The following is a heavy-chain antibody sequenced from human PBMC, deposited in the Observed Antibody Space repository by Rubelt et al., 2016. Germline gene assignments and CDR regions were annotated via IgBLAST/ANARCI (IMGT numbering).Heavy chain of an antibody. V-gene: IGHV2-5*02. CDR1: GFSLSPTGVG. D-gene: IGHD2/OR15-2a*01. CDR3: TGVVRSPNHVLSAYYYDDMDV. Sequence: QITLRESGPTLVKPTQTVTLTCTFSGFSLSPTGVGVGWIRQPPGKALEWLALLYWDDDDRYSPPLQSRLTLTKDTSRNQAVLTMTNRDPVDRATSYCTGVVRSPNHVLSAYYYDDMDVWGQGTTVTVSS. J-gene: IGHJ6*02. CDR2: LYWDDDD.